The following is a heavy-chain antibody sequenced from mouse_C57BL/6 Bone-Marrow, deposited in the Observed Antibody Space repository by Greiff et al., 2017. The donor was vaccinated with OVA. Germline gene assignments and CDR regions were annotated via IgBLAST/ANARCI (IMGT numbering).Heavy chain of an antibody. V-gene: IGHV5-4*01. CDR3: ASHDYYAMDY. J-gene: IGHJ4*01. CDR1: GFTFSSYA. Sequence: EVQRVESGGGLVKPGGSLKLSCAASGFTFSSYAMSWVRQTPEKRLEWVATISDGGSYTYYPDNVKGRFTISRDNAKTNLYLQMSHLKSEDTAMYYCASHDYYAMDYGGQGNSVTVSS. CDR2: ISDGGSYT.